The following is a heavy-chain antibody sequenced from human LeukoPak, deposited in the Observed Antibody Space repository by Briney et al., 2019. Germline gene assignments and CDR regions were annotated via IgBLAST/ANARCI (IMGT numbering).Heavy chain of an antibody. CDR2: ISGSGGST. CDR3: AKGFVTDSSGYYAVFAFDI. D-gene: IGHD3-22*01. Sequence: GGSLRLSCAASGFTFSTFAMSWVRQAPGKGLEWVSTISGSGGSTYYADSVKDRFTISRDNSKNTLYLQMNSLRAEDTAVYYCAKGFVTDSSGYYAVFAFDIWGQGTMVTVSS. CDR1: GFTFSTFA. V-gene: IGHV3-23*01. J-gene: IGHJ3*02.